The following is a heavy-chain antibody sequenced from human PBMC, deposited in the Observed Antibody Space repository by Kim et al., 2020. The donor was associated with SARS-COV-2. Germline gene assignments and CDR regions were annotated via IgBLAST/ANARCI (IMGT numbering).Heavy chain of an antibody. Sequence: YYADSVKGRFTISRDNSKNTLYLQMNSLRAEDTAVYYCAKESSSARHFDYWGQGTLVTVSS. CDR3: AKESSSARHFDY. D-gene: IGHD6-13*01. J-gene: IGHJ4*02. V-gene: IGHV3-30*02.